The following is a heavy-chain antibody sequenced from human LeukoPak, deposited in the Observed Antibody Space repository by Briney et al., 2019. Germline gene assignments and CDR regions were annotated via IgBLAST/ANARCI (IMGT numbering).Heavy chain of an antibody. CDR3: ARVGRTPPFN. V-gene: IGHV3-74*01. Sequence: GGYLRRSCVASGFSFSTYWMHWVRQAPGKGLVWVSQINPDGSSTDYADSVKGRSTSSRDNAKNTVYLQMNSLRAEDTAVYYCARVGRTPPFNWGQGTLVTVSS. J-gene: IGHJ4*02. CDR2: INPDGSST. CDR1: GFSFSTYW.